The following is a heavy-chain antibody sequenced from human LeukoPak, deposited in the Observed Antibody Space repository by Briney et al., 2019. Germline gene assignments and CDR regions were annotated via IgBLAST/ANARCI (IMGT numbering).Heavy chain of an antibody. CDR2: ISATGGGT. Sequence: GGSLRLSCAASGFSFSTYAMTWVRQAPGKGLEWVSAISATGGGTYYAGSVKGRFTISRDNAKNTLYLQMNSLRAEDTAVYYCAKDHYVSGRYDAFDIWGQGTMVTVSS. V-gene: IGHV3-23*01. J-gene: IGHJ3*02. D-gene: IGHD3-10*01. CDR1: GFSFSTYA. CDR3: AKDHYVSGRYDAFDI.